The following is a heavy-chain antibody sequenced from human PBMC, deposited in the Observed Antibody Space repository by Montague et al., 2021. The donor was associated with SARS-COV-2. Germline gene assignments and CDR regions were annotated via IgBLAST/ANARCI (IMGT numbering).Heavy chain of an antibody. D-gene: IGHD5-24*01. J-gene: IGHJ3*02. CDR3: ARHGVGCEFVGHNWCTDAFDI. CDR2: IYYSGNT. CDR1: SGSINYYY. V-gene: IGHV4-59*08. Sequence: SETLSLTCAVSSGSINYYYLSWIRQSPGKGLEWIGYIYYSGNTNYSPSLQSRVTISVDSSKTQFSLRLTSVTAADTAVCYCARHGVGCEFVGHNWCTDAFDIWGQGTVVTVSS.